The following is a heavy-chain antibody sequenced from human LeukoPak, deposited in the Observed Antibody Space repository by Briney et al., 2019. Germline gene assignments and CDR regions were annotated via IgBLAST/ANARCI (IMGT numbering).Heavy chain of an antibody. D-gene: IGHD3-16*01. CDR1: GGSFSGYY. CDR2: INHSGST. J-gene: IGHJ4*02. CDR3: ARTRYVPDY. V-gene: IGHV4-34*01. Sequence: SETLSLTCAVYGGSFSGYYWSWIRQPPGKGLEWIGEINHSGSTNYNPSLKSRVTISVDTSKNQFSPKLSSVTAADTAVYYCARTRYVPDYWGQGTLVTVSS.